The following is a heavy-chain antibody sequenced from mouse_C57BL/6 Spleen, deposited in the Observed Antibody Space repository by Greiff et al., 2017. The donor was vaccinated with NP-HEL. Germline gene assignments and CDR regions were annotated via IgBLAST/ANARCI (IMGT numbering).Heavy chain of an antibody. CDR1: GYTFTSYW. CDR2: IDPSDSYT. V-gene: IGHV1-50*01. D-gene: IGHD1-1*01. Sequence: VKLQQPGAELAKPGASVKLSCKASGYTFTSYWMQWVKQRPGQGLEWIGEIDPSDSYTNYNQKFKGKATLTVDTSSSTAYMQLSSLTSEDSAVYYCARLGYYGSNYAMDYWGQGTSVTVSS. CDR3: ARLGYYGSNYAMDY. J-gene: IGHJ4*01.